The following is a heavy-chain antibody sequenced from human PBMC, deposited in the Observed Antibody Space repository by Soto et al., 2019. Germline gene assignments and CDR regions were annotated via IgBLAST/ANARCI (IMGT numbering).Heavy chain of an antibody. Sequence: QVQLVQSGAEVKKPGSSVKVSCKASGGTFSSYTISWVRQAPGQGLEWMGRIIPILGIANYAQKFQGRVTITADKSTSTAYMELSSLRSEDTAVYYCARAALTVRAPYCYFDLWGRGTLVTVSS. CDR1: GGTFSSYT. J-gene: IGHJ2*01. D-gene: IGHD4-17*01. V-gene: IGHV1-69*02. CDR3: ARAALTVRAPYCYFDL. CDR2: IIPILGIA.